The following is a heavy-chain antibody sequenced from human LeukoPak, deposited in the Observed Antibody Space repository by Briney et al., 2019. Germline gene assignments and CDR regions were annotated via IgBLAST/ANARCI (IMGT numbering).Heavy chain of an antibody. CDR1: GYTFTGYY. V-gene: IGHV1-8*03. CDR3: ASGVSTGTTLAAFDI. CDR2: VNPDNGVT. J-gene: IGHJ3*02. Sequence: ASVTVSCKTSGYTFTGYYVNWVRQAPGQGLEWMGWVNPDNGVTHFSQKFQGRVTITRKTSISTAYMELSSLRSEDTAVYYCASGVSTGTTLAAFDIWGQGTMVTVSS. D-gene: IGHD1-1*01.